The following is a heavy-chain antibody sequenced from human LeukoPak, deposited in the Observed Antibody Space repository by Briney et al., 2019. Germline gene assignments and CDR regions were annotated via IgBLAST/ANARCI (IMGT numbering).Heavy chain of an antibody. CDR2: IYYSGST. V-gene: IGHV4-39*07. J-gene: IGHJ4*02. Sequence: SETLSLTCTVSGGSVSSSSYYWGWIRQPPGKGLEWIGSIYYSGSTYYNPSLKSRVTISVDTSKNQFSLKLSSVTAADTAVYYCARSNVLSGSYPFDYWGQGTLVIVSS. D-gene: IGHD1-26*01. CDR3: ARSNVLSGSYPFDY. CDR1: GGSVSSSSYY.